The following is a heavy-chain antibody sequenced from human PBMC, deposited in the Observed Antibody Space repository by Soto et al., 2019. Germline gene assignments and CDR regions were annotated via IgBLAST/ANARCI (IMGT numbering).Heavy chain of an antibody. J-gene: IGHJ6*02. CDR3: ARELWRGYSYGRSFHGMDV. CDR1: GYTFTSYG. V-gene: IGHV1-18*04. D-gene: IGHD5-18*01. CDR2: ISAYNGNT. Sequence: GXSVKLACKAAGYTFTSYGISWVRQAPIQGLEWMGWISAYNGNTNYAQKLQGRVTMTTDTSTSTAYMELRSLRSDDTAVYYCARELWRGYSYGRSFHGMDVSGQATTVTVPS.